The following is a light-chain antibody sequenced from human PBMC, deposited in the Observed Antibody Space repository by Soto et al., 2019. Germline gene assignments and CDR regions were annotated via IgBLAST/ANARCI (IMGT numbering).Light chain of an antibody. J-gene: IGKJ1*01. CDR1: QSISSW. Sequence: DIQMTHSPSTLSASVGDRVTITCRASQSISSWLAWYQQKPGKAPKLLIYGASSLQSGVPSRFRGSGSGTEFTLTISSLQPDDFATYYCQQYNSYLWTFGQGTKVEI. CDR2: GAS. CDR3: QQYNSYLWT. V-gene: IGKV1-5*01.